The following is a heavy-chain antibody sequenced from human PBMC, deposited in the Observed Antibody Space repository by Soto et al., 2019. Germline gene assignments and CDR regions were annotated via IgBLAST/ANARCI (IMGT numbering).Heavy chain of an antibody. V-gene: IGHV3-33*01. CDR3: ARDPLPYGSGSPYGMDV. D-gene: IGHD3-10*01. J-gene: IGHJ6*02. CDR1: GFTFSSYG. Sequence: QVQLVESGGGVVQPGRSLRLSCAASGFTFSSYGMHWVRQAPGKGLEWVAVIWYDGSNKYYADSVKGRFTISRDNSKNTLYLQMNSLRAEDTAVYYCARDPLPYGSGSPYGMDVWGQGTTVTVS. CDR2: IWYDGSNK.